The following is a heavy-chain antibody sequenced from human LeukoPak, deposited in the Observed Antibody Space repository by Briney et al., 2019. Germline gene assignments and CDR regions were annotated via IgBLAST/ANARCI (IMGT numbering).Heavy chain of an antibody. CDR1: GGSITSYY. CDR2: IYCSGST. V-gene: IGHV4-59*01. Sequence: SSETLSLTCTVSGGSITSYYWSWIRQPPGKGLEWIGYIYCSGSTNYNPSLKSRVTISVETSKNQFSLKLSSVTAADTAVYYCARGYYDFWSGYYSGMGWDHWGQGTLVTVSS. CDR3: ARGYYDFWSGYYSGMGWDH. D-gene: IGHD3-3*01. J-gene: IGHJ4*02.